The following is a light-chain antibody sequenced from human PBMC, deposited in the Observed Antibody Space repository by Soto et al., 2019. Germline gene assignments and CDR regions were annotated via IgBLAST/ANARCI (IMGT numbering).Light chain of an antibody. CDR3: SSYTSDNRDYG. CDR1: SSDVGAYTS. J-gene: IGLJ1*01. CDR2: EVS. V-gene: IGLV2-14*01. Sequence: QSALTQPASVSGSPGQSITISCTGTSSDVGAYTSVSWYQQHPGKAPKLIIYEVSNRPPGISTRFSGSKSASTASLTISGLQAEDEAHYYCSSYTSDNRDYGFATGTKVTVL.